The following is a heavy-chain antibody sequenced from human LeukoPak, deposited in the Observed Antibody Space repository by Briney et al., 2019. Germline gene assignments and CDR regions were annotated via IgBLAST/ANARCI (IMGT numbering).Heavy chain of an antibody. CDR3: ARARITIFGVVIPDFDY. D-gene: IGHD3-3*01. Sequence: WASVKVSCKASGYTFTSYGISWVRQAPGQGLEWMGWISAYNGNTNYAQKLQGRVTMTTDTSTSTAYMELRSLRSDDTAVYYCARARITIFGVVIPDFDYWGQGTLDTVSS. J-gene: IGHJ4*02. V-gene: IGHV1-18*01. CDR1: GYTFTSYG. CDR2: ISAYNGNT.